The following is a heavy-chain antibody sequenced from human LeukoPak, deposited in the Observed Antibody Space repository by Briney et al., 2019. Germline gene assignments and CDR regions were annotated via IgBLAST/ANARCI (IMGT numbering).Heavy chain of an antibody. CDR1: GYTFTGYY. CDR3: ARVSYDSSGYYQAIDY. J-gene: IGHJ4*02. V-gene: IGHV1-2*02. Sequence: ASVKVSCKASGYTFTGYYMHWVRQAPGQGLEWMGWINPNSGGTNYAQKFQGRVTMTRDTSISTAYMELSRLRSDDTAVYYCARVSYDSSGYYQAIDYWGQGTLVTVSS. CDR2: INPNSGGT. D-gene: IGHD3-22*01.